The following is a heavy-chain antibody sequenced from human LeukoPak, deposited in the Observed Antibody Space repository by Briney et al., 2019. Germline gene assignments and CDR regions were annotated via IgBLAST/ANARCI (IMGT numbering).Heavy chain of an antibody. CDR1: GYSISSGYY. Sequence: SETLSLTCAVSGYSISSGYYWGWIRQPPEKGLEWIGSIYHSGSTHYNSSLKSRVTISVDTSKNQFSLKLSSVTAADTAVYYCARSHSRYYDFWSGTKGNWFDPWGQGTLVTVSS. V-gene: IGHV4-38-2*01. D-gene: IGHD3-3*01. CDR3: ARSHSRYYDFWSGTKGNWFDP. CDR2: IYHSGST. J-gene: IGHJ5*02.